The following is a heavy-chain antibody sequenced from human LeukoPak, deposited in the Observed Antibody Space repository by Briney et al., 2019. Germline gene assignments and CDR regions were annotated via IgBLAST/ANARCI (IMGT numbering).Heavy chain of an antibody. J-gene: IGHJ5*02. CDR2: IYYSGST. V-gene: IGHV4-59*01. Sequence: SETLSLTCTVSGGSISSYYWSWIRQPPGKGLEWIGYIYYSGSTNYNPSLKSRVTISVDTSKNQFSLKLSSVTAADAAVYYCARGKYGDYGRSVGWFDPWGQGTLVTVSS. D-gene: IGHD4-17*01. CDR3: ARGKYGDYGRSVGWFDP. CDR1: GGSISSYY.